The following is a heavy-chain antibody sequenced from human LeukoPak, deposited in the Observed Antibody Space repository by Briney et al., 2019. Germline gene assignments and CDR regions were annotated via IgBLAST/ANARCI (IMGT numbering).Heavy chain of an antibody. CDR3: ARGGGYYYDSSGYYYFDY. J-gene: IGHJ4*02. V-gene: IGHV1-18*01. CDR2: ISAYNGNT. Sequence: ASVKVSCKASGYTFTSYGISWVRQALGQGLEWMGWISAYNGNTNYAQKLQGRVTMTTDTSTSTAYMELRSLRSDDTAVYYCARGGGYYYDSSGYYYFDYWGQGTLVTVSS. D-gene: IGHD3-22*01. CDR1: GYTFTSYG.